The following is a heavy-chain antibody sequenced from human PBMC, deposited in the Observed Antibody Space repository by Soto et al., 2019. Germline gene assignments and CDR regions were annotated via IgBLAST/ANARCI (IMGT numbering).Heavy chain of an antibody. CDR1: GFTFSSYA. CDR3: AKALLIVLVIGNFDY. V-gene: IGHV3-23*01. D-gene: IGHD3-22*01. J-gene: IGHJ4*02. CDR2: ISGSGGST. Sequence: SLRLSCAASGFTFSSYAMSWVRQAPGKGLEWVSAISGSGGSTYYADSVKGRFTISRDNSKNTLYLQMNSLRAEDTAVYYCAKALLIVLVIGNFDYWGQGTLVTVSS.